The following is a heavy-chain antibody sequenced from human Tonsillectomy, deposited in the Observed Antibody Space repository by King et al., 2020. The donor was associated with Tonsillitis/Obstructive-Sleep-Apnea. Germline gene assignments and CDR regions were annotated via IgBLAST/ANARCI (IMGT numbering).Heavy chain of an antibody. V-gene: IGHV4-4*07. CDR2: FYTSGST. J-gene: IGHJ6*02. CDR3: AVQTDYYFYYGMDV. Sequence: VQLQESGPGLVKPSETLSLTCTVSGGSISSFYWSWSRQPAGKGLEWIGRFYTSGSTNYNPSLKSRVTVSVDTTKNHFSMKLRSVTAAYTAVYYCAVQTDYYFYYGMDVWGQGTTVTVSS. CDR1: GGSISSFY. D-gene: IGHD1-1*01.